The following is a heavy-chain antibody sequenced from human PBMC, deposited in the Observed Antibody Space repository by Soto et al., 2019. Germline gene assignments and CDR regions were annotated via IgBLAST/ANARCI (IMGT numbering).Heavy chain of an antibody. Sequence: QVQLVQSGAEEKKPGASVKVSCKASGYTFTNYAMHWVRQAPGQRLEWMGWINAGNGNTKYSQKFQGRVTITRDTSASTAYMGLSSLRSEDTAVYYWARVSGYYLPDYWGQGTLVTFSS. CDR2: INAGNGNT. J-gene: IGHJ4*02. D-gene: IGHD5-12*01. V-gene: IGHV1-3*05. CDR3: ARVSGYYLPDY. CDR1: GYTFTNYA.